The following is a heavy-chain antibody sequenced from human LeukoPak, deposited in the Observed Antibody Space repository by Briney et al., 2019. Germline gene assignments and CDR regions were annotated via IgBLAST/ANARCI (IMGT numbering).Heavy chain of an antibody. J-gene: IGHJ4*02. D-gene: IGHD3-10*01. CDR2: IKSNSESA. V-gene: IGHV3-48*04. CDR3: AKDIGSDHLFDY. Sequence: GGSLRLSCEASGFGFSSYSMNWVRQAPGKGLEWVAYIKSNSESAQYADSVKGRFTISRDNAENSLFLQMNSLGAEDTALYYCAKDIGSDHLFDYWGQGTLVTVSS. CDR1: GFGFSSYS.